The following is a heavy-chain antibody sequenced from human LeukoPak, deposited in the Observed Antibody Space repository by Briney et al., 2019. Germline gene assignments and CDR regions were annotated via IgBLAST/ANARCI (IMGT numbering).Heavy chain of an antibody. Sequence: SGGSLRLSCAASGFTFSSYGMHWVRQAPGKGLEWVAVISYDGSNKYYADSVKGRFTISRDNSKNTLYLQMNSLRAEDTAVYYCAKDLNLFVFPVYGDYYYGMDVWGQGTTVTVSS. CDR1: GFTFSSYG. D-gene: IGHD4-17*01. V-gene: IGHV3-30*18. J-gene: IGHJ6*02. CDR3: AKDLNLFVFPVYGDYYYGMDV. CDR2: ISYDGSNK.